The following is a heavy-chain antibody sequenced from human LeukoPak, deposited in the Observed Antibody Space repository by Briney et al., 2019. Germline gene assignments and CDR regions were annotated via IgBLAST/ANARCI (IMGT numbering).Heavy chain of an antibody. Sequence: SETLSLTCTVSGGSIRTYYWNWMRQPPGKGLEWIGYLYNSGSTNYNPSLKSRLTISVDMSKNQLSLKLSSVTAADTDVDYCAMGVTSPLYAFYIWGQGTMVTVSS. CDR2: LYNSGST. J-gene: IGHJ3*02. D-gene: IGHD1-26*01. CDR1: GGSIRTYY. CDR3: AMGVTSPLYAFYI. V-gene: IGHV4-59*03.